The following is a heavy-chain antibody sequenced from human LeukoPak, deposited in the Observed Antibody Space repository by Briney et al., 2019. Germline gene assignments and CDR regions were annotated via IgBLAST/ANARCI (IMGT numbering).Heavy chain of an antibody. CDR2: IIPIFGTA. Sequence: SVKVSCKASGGTFSSYAISWVRQAPGQGLEWMGGIIPIFGTANYAQKFQGRVTITADESTSTDYMELSSLRSEDTAVYYCARFRDGYNRGYFDYWGQGTLVTVSS. V-gene: IGHV1-69*13. CDR1: GGTFSSYA. J-gene: IGHJ4*02. CDR3: ARFRDGYNRGYFDY. D-gene: IGHD5-24*01.